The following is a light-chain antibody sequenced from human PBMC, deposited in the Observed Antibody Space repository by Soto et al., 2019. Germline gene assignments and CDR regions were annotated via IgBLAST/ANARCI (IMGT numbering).Light chain of an antibody. J-gene: IGKJ1*01. CDR1: QSLSTTY. Sequence: EIVLTQSPGTLSLSPGEKATLSCRASQSLSTTYLSWYQQKPGEAPRLLIYAASTRATGIPDRFSAGGSGTDFTLTIRGLEPEDFAVYYCHQYGYSPRTFGKGTKVEI. CDR2: AAS. V-gene: IGKV3-20*01. CDR3: HQYGYSPRT.